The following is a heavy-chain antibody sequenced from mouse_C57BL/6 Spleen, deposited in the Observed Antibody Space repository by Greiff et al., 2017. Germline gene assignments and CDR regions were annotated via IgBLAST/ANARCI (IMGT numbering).Heavy chain of an antibody. J-gene: IGHJ2*01. V-gene: IGHV3-6*01. CDR2: ISNDGSN. CDR3: ARNYCSSRYFDY. D-gene: IGHD1-1*01. Sequence: EVQLVESGPGLVKPSQSLSLTCSVTGYSITSGYYWNWIRQFPGNKLEWMGYISNDGSNNYNPSLKNRISITRATSTNQVFLKLNSVTTEDKATYYCARNYCSSRYFDYWGQGTTLTVSS. CDR1: GYSITSGYY.